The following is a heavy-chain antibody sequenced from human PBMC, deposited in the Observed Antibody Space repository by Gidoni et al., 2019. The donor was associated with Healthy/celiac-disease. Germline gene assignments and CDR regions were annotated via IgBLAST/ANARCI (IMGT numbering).Heavy chain of an antibody. D-gene: IGHD1-26*01. Sequence: WIRQHPGKGLEWIGYIYYSGSTYYNPSLKSRVTISVDTSKNQFSLKLSSVTAADTAVYYCARKVVGATAIVWDDAFDIWGQGTMVTVSS. J-gene: IGHJ3*02. CDR2: IYYSGST. CDR3: ARKVVGATAIVWDDAFDI. V-gene: IGHV4-31*02.